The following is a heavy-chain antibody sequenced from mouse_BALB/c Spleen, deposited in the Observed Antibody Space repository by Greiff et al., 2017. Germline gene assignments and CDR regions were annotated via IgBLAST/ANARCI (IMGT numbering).Heavy chain of an antibody. V-gene: IGHV1-77*01. CDR3: ARKVVITTVVARYWYFDV. CDR1: GYTFTDYY. D-gene: IGHD1-1*01. CDR2: IYPGSGNT. Sequence: VKLMESGAELARPGASVKLSCKASGYTFTDYYINWVKQRTGQGLEWIGEIYPGSGNTYYNEKFKGKATLTADKSSSTAYMQLSSLTSEDSAVYYCARKVVITTVVARYWYFDVWGAGTTVTVSS. J-gene: IGHJ1*01.